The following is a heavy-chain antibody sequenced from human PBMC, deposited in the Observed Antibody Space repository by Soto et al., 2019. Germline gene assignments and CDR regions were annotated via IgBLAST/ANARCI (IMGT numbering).Heavy chain of an antibody. V-gene: IGHV3-23*04. CDR1: GFTFSSYT. CDR2: VSGRGANT. Sequence: DVQLVESGGGFVQPGGSLRVSCAASGFTFSSYTMGWVRQAPGKGLEWVSSVSGRGANTYYADSVKGRFTISRDNSKNTLYLQMNNLRGDDTDVYYCAKDRGGFANGWEYFDFWGQGTLVIVSS. J-gene: IGHJ4*02. D-gene: IGHD6-19*01. CDR3: AKDRGGFANGWEYFDF.